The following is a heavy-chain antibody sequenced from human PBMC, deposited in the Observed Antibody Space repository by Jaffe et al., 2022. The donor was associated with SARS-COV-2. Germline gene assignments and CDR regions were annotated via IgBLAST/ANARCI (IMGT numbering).Heavy chain of an antibody. CDR1: GGSISSGDYY. Sequence: QVQLQESGPGLVKPSQTLSLTCTVSGGSISSGDYYWSWIRQPPGKGLEWIGYIYYSGSTYYNPSLKSRVTISVDTSKNQFSLKLSSVTAADTAVYYCARSPGIQLWFDEGDWWFDPWGQGTLVTVSS. D-gene: IGHD5-18*01. J-gene: IGHJ5*02. CDR2: IYYSGST. CDR3: ARSPGIQLWFDEGDWWFDP. V-gene: IGHV4-30-4*01.